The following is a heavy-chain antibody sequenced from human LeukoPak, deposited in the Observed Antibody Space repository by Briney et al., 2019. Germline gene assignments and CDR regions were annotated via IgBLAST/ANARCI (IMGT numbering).Heavy chain of an antibody. Sequence: GGSLRLSCAASGFTFSSYWMSWVRQAPGKGLEWVANIKQEGSEKYYVDSVKGRFTISRDNAKNSLYLQMSSLRAEDTAVYYCARDRGIAARRSYYYYMDVWGKGTTVTVSS. CDR3: ARDRGIAARRSYYYYMDV. J-gene: IGHJ6*03. V-gene: IGHV3-7*01. CDR1: GFTFSSYW. D-gene: IGHD6-6*01. CDR2: IKQEGSEK.